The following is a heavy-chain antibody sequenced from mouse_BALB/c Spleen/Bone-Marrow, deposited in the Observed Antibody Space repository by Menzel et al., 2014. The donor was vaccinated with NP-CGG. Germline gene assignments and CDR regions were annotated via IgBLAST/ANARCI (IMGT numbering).Heavy chain of an antibody. CDR2: ISYSGST. CDR1: GDSITSGY. D-gene: IGHD2-4*01. V-gene: IGHV3-8*02. Sequence: EVQLQQSGPSLVKPSQTLSLTCSVTGDSITSGYWNWIRKFPGNKLEYMGYISYSGSTYYNPSLKSRISITRDTSKNQYYLQLNSVTTEDTATYYCANKGIHYDLLYWYFDVWGAGTTVTVSS. CDR3: ANKGIHYDLLYWYFDV. J-gene: IGHJ1*01.